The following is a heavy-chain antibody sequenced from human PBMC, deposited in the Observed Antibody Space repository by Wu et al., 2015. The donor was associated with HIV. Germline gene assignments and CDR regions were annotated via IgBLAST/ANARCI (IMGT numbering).Heavy chain of an antibody. V-gene: IGHV1-69*13. CDR2: LIPMYGLA. CDR3: AGGGGRTSMDPFDY. CDR1: GATFTSYA. D-gene: IGHD5-18*01. Sequence: QVQLLQSGAEVKNPGSSVRVSCKASGATFTSYALSWVRQAPGQGLEWMGRLIPMYGLANYAQKFQGRVTITADESTSTAYMDVSSLRSEDTAIYYCAGGGGRTSMDPFDYWGQGTLVTVSS. J-gene: IGHJ4*02.